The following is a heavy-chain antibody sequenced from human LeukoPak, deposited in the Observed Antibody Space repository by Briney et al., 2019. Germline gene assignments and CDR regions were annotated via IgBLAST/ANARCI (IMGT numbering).Heavy chain of an antibody. CDR3: ARASRWLPYYFDY. Sequence: SVKVSCKASGGTLSSYAISWVRQAPGQGLEWMGRIIPIFGTANYAQKFQGRVTITTDGSTSTAYMELSSLRSEDTAVYYCARASRWLPYYFDYWGQGTLVTVSS. J-gene: IGHJ4*02. V-gene: IGHV1-69*05. CDR2: IIPIFGTA. D-gene: IGHD5-24*01. CDR1: GGTLSSYA.